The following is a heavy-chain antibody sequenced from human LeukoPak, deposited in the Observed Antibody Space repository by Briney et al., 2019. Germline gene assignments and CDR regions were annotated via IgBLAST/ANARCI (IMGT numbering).Heavy chain of an antibody. J-gene: IGHJ4*02. D-gene: IGHD5-24*01. CDR1: GGSISSYY. CDR3: ARGQEMATNPYYFDY. Sequence: SETLSLTCTVSGGSISSYYWSWIRQPAGKGLEWIGRIYTSGSTNYNPSLKSRVTMSVDTSKNQFSLKLSSVTAADTAVYYCARGQEMATNPYYFDYWGQGTLVTVSS. CDR2: IYTSGST. V-gene: IGHV4-4*07.